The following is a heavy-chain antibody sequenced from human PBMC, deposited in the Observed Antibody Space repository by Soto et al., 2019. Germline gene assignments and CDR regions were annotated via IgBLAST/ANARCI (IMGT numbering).Heavy chain of an antibody. V-gene: IGHV4-34*01. CDR3: ARVVTMVRGVTSYYFDY. D-gene: IGHD3-10*01. CDR2: INHSGST. Sequence: QVQLQQWGAGLLKPSETLSLTCAVYGGSFSGYYWSWIRQPPGKGLEWIGEINHSGSTNYNPSLKSRVTISVDTSKNQFSLKLSSMTAADTAVYYCARVVTMVRGVTSYYFDYWGQGTLVTVSS. CDR1: GGSFSGYY. J-gene: IGHJ4*02.